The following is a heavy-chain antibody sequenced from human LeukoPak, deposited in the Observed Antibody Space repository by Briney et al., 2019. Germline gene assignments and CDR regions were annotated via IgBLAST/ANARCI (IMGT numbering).Heavy chain of an antibody. V-gene: IGHV4-59*01. CDR3: ARDSSGWYGGWFDP. CDR2: IYYSGST. J-gene: IGHJ5*02. Sequence: PSETLSLTCTVSGGSISSYYWSWIRQPPGKGLEGIGYIYYSGSTNYNPSLKSRVTISVDTSKNQFSLKLSSVTAADTAVYYCARDSSGWYGGWFDPWGQGNLVTVSS. D-gene: IGHD6-19*01. CDR1: GGSISSYY.